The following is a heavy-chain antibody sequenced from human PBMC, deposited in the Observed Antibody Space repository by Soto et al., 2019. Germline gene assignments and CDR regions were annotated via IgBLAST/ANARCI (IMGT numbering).Heavy chain of an antibody. Sequence: GGSLRLSCAASGFTFSSYGMHWVRQAPGKGLEWVAVISYDGSNKYYADSVKGRFTISRDNSKNTLYLQMNSLRAEDTAVYYYAKDSLPLVHNRGYTSWYFDYWGQGTLVTVSS. D-gene: IGHD5-18*01. CDR3: AKDSLPLVHNRGYTSWYFDY. CDR2: ISYDGSNK. J-gene: IGHJ4*02. CDR1: GFTFSSYG. V-gene: IGHV3-30*18.